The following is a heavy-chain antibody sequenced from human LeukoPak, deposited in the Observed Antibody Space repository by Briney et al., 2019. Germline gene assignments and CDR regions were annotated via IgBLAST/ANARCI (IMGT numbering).Heavy chain of an antibody. V-gene: IGHV1-18*01. CDR2: ISAHNGNT. Sequence: ASVKVSFKASGYTFTIYGISWVRQAPGQGLEWMGWISAHNGNTNYAQNLQGRVTMTTDTSTSTAYMELRSLRSDDTAVYYCARLGGERGGPDYWGQGTLVTVSS. D-gene: IGHD2-15*01. CDR3: ARLGGERGGPDY. CDR1: GYTFTIYG. J-gene: IGHJ4*02.